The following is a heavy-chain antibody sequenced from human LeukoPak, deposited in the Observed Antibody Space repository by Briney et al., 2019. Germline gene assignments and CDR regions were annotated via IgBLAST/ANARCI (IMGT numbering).Heavy chain of an antibody. J-gene: IGHJ4*02. CDR3: ARLDCLVEVGYNH. CDR2: VSSDGTT. D-gene: IGHD5-24*01. Sequence: PSETLSLTCSVSGDSVTSSYWNWIRQPPGKGLEWIGYVSSDGTTNYTPSLRSRLIMSVDTAKNDISLILTSVTAADTAIYYCARLDCLVEVGYNHWGRGTLVTVSS. V-gene: IGHV4-59*08. CDR1: GDSVTSSY.